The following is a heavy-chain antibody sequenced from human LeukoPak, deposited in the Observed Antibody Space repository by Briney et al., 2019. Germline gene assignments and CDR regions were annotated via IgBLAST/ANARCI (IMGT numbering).Heavy chain of an antibody. Sequence: SETLSLTCAVYGGSFSPYYWSWIRQPPGKGLEWLGEINHSGSTNYNPSLKSRVTISVDTSKNQFSLRLSSVTAADTAVYYCARGWFYCGGDCYVDYWGQGTLVTVSS. V-gene: IGHV4-34*01. J-gene: IGHJ4*02. D-gene: IGHD2-21*02. CDR2: INHSGST. CDR3: ARGWFYCGGDCYVDY. CDR1: GGSFSPYY.